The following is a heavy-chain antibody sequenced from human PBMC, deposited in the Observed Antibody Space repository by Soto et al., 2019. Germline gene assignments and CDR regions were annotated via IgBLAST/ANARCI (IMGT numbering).Heavy chain of an antibody. CDR2: IYYSGST. V-gene: IGHV4-59*01. D-gene: IGHD3-10*01. CDR1: GGSISSYY. J-gene: IGHJ6*02. Sequence: SETLSLTCTVSGGSISSYYWSWIRQPPGKGLEWIGYIYYSGSTNYNPSLKSRVTISVDTSKNQFSLKLSSVTAADTAVYYCARWYYYGPGGHSSLWGQGTTVTVSS. CDR3: ARWYYYGPGGHSSL.